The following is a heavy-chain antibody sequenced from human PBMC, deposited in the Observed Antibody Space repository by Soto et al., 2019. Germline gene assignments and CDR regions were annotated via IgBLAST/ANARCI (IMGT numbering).Heavy chain of an antibody. Sequence: ASVKVSCKASGGTFSSDGIGWVRQAPGQSLEWMGGIIPRLGTPIYAQKFQGRATITADEFTNTVYMDLSSLTSEDSAVYYCARPVKYYDVWMGYPPFDYWGQGTLVTVSS. J-gene: IGHJ4*01. CDR1: GGTFSSDG. D-gene: IGHD3-3*01. CDR2: IIPRLGTP. V-gene: IGHV1-69*13. CDR3: ARPVKYYDVWMGYPPFDY.